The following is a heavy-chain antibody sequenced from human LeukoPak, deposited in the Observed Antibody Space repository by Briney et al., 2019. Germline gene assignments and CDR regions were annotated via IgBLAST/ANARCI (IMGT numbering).Heavy chain of an antibody. CDR1: GFTFSSYE. CDR2: ISSSDSTI. V-gene: IGHV3-48*03. D-gene: IGHD1-14*01. J-gene: IGHJ4*02. CDR3: ARGTNAYPGSDY. Sequence: GGSLRLSRAASGFTFSSYEMHWVRQPPGKGLEWVSYISSSDSTIYYADSVKGRFTISRDNAKNSVFLEMNSLRAEDTAVYYCARGTNAYPGSDYWGQGTLVTVSS.